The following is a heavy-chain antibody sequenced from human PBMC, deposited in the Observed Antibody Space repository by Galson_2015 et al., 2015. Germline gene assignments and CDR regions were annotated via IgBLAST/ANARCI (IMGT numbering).Heavy chain of an antibody. CDR1: GFTISSHV. D-gene: IGHD6-13*01. J-gene: IGHJ4*02. V-gene: IGHV3-30-3*01. CDR2: ISSDGNKK. Sequence: SLRLSCAASGFTISSHVMHWVRQAPGKGLERVALISSDGNKKYNADSVKGRFTISRDNSQNTVYLQMNSLTPEDTAVYFCARAMYSSGWYGFDYWGQGTLVTVSS. CDR3: ARAMYSSGWYGFDY.